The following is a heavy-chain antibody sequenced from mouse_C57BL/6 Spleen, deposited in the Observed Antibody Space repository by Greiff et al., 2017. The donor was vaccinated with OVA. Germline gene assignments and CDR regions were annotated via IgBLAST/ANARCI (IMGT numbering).Heavy chain of an antibody. D-gene: IGHD1-1*01. CDR2: INPNNGGT. CDR3: ARRSSITTVVAPRYFDV. J-gene: IGHJ1*03. V-gene: IGHV1-26*01. CDR1: GYTFTDYY. Sequence: EVKLQQSGPELVKPGASVKISCKASGYTFTDYYMNWVKQSHGKSLEWIGDINPNNGGTSYNQKFKGKATLTVDKSSSTAYMELRSLTSEDSAVYYCARRSSITTVVAPRYFDVWGTGTTVTVSS.